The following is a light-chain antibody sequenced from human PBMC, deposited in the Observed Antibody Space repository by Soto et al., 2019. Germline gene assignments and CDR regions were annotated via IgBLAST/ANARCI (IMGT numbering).Light chain of an antibody. CDR1: QSVSVN. J-gene: IGKJ3*01. CDR2: GVS. CDR3: QQYNDWPFP. Sequence: EIVMTQSPGTLSVSPGERATLSCRASQSVSVNLAWYQQKPGQAPRLLIYGVSTRATGIPARFSGSESGTEFTLTISSLQSEDFAVYYCQQYNDWPFPFXPGTRRIS. V-gene: IGKV3-15*01.